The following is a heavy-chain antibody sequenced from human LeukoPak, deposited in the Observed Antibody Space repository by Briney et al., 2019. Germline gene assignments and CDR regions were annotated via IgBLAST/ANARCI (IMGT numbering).Heavy chain of an antibody. J-gene: IGHJ4*02. V-gene: IGHV1-18*01. CDR1: GYTFTSYG. D-gene: IGHD3-9*01. CDR2: ISAYNGNT. CDR3: ARDSNDILTGYYAGDFYY. Sequence: GASVKVSCKASGYTFTSYGISWVRQAPGQGLEWMGWISAYNGNTNYAQKLQGRVTMTTDTSTSTAYMELRSLRSDDTAVYYCARDSNDILTGYYAGDFYYWGQGTLVTVSS.